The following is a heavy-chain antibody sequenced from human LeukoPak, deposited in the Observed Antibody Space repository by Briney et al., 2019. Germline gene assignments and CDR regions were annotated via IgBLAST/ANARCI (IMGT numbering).Heavy chain of an antibody. Sequence: PGGSLRLSCAASGFTFCSYWMHWVRQAPGKGLVWVSRINSDGSSTSYADSVKGRFTISRDNAKNTLYLQMNSLRAEDTAVYYCARGAASNWFDPWGQGTLVTVSS. CDR1: GFTFCSYW. CDR2: INSDGSST. J-gene: IGHJ5*02. CDR3: ARGAASNWFDP. D-gene: IGHD5-18*01. V-gene: IGHV3-74*01.